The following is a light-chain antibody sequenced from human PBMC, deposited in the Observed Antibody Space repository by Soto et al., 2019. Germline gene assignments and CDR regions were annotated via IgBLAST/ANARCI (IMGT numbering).Light chain of an antibody. J-gene: IGKJ1*01. CDR1: QTISSW. Sequence: DIQMTQSPSTLSGSVGDRVTIICRASQTISSWLAWYQQKPGKASKLLIYKASTLKSGVPSRFSGSGSGTAFTLTISSLQPDDFATYYCQHYNSYSEAFGQGTKVELK. CDR3: QHYNSYSEA. CDR2: KAS. V-gene: IGKV1-5*03.